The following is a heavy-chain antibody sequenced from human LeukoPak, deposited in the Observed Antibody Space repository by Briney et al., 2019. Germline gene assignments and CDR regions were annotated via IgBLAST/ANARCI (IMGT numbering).Heavy chain of an antibody. J-gene: IGHJ4*02. CDR1: GFTFSSYA. Sequence: GGSLRLSCAASGFTFSSYAMSWVRQAPGKGLEWVSAISGSGGSTYYADSVKGRFTISRDNSKNTLYLQMNSLRAEDTAVYYCAKDGRVLRFLEWLPTALDYWGQGTLVTVSS. CDR2: ISGSGGST. CDR3: AKDGRVLRFLEWLPTALDY. D-gene: IGHD3-3*01. V-gene: IGHV3-23*01.